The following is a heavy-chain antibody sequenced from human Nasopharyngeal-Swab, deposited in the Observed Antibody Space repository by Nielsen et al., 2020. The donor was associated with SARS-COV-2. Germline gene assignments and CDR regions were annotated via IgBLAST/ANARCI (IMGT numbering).Heavy chain of an antibody. Sequence: SETLSLTCTVSGVSITSQYWSWIRQPPGKGLEWIGYISHNSGTSYNPSLKSRVTMFMDTSKNQFSLRLRSVTAADTAVYYCAKGIPTSKNWNWYFDLWGRGTLVTVSS. J-gene: IGHJ2*01. V-gene: IGHV4-59*11. CDR1: GVSITSQY. CDR3: AKGIPTSKNWNWYFDL. D-gene: IGHD1-1*01. CDR2: ISHNSGT.